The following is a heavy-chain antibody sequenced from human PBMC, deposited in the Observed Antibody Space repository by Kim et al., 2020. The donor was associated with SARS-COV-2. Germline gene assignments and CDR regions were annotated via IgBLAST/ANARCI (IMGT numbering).Heavy chain of an antibody. CDR3: ATVKNYDYVWGSYRLFDY. V-gene: IGHV4-61*06. D-gene: IGHD3-16*02. Sequence: SRVTISVDTSKNQFSLKLSSVTAADTAVYYCATVKNYDYVWGSYRLFDYWGQGTLVTVSS. J-gene: IGHJ4*02.